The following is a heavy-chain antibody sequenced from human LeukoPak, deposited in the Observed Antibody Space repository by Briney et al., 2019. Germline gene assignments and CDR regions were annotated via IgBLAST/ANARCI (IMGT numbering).Heavy chain of an antibody. CDR1: GSTFTTYW. V-gene: IGHV5-51*01. J-gene: IGHJ3*02. CDR2: IYPGDSDT. CDR3: ARGDGWELLGDAFDI. D-gene: IGHD1-26*01. Sequence: GESLKISCKGSGSTFTTYWIGWVRQMPGKGLEWMGIIYPGDSDTRYSPSFQGQVTISADKSISTAYLQWSSLKASDTAMYYCARGDGWELLGDAFDIWGQGTMVTVSS.